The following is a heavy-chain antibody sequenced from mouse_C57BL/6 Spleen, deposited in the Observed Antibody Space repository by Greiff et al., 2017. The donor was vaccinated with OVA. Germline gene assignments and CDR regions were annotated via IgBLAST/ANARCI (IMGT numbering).Heavy chain of an antibody. CDR1: GFTFSDAW. J-gene: IGHJ4*01. V-gene: IGHV6-6*01. CDR2: IRNKANNHAT. D-gene: IGHD1-1*01. CDR3: TRITTVVARYAMDY. Sequence: EVKLMESGGGLVQPGGSMKLSCAASGFTFSDAWMDWVRQSPEKGLEWVAEIRNKANNHATYYAESVKGRFTISRDDSKSSVYLQMNSLRAEDTGIYYCTRITTVVARYAMDYWGQGTSVTVSS.